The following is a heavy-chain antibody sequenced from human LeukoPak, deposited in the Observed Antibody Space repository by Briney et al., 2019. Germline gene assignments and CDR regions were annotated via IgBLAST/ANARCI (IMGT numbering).Heavy chain of an antibody. V-gene: IGHV3-23*01. CDR1: KFTFSDYA. CDR3: AKSLGVTRFYYMDV. CDR2: ISGSGVST. Sequence: PGGSLRLSCAASKFTFSDYAMSWVRQAPGKGLEWVSVISGSGVSTYYADSVMGRFTISRDNSKNTLFLQMNSLRAEDTAVYYCAKSLGVTRFYYMDVWGKGTTVTVSS. D-gene: IGHD3-10*01. J-gene: IGHJ6*03.